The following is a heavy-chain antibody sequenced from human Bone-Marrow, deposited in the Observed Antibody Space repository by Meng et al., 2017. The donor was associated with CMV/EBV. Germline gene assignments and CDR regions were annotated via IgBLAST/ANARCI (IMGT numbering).Heavy chain of an antibody. D-gene: IGHD1-26*01. CDR1: GGTFSSYT. Sequence: QLVQSGAEVKEPGSSVKVPCKASGGTFSSYTISWVRQAPGQGLEWMGRIIPILGIANYAQKFQGRVTITADKSTSTAYMELSSLRSDDTAVHYCASSGSYYADYWGQGTLVTVSS. CDR3: ASSGSYYADY. CDR2: IIPILGIA. V-gene: IGHV1-69*02. J-gene: IGHJ4*02.